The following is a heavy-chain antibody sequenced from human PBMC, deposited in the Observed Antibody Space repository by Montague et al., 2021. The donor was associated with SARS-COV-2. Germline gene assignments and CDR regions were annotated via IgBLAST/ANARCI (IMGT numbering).Heavy chain of an antibody. CDR3: ANPKGALDI. Sequence: SLRLSCAASGLTFNNYAMSWVRQAPGKGPECVSGISVSFGTTYHXYSVKGRFTISRDNSKNTLYLQMNSLRAEDTAVYYCANPKGALDIWGQGTMVTVSS. J-gene: IGHJ3*02. CDR2: ISVSFGTT. V-gene: IGHV3-23*01. CDR1: GLTFNNYA.